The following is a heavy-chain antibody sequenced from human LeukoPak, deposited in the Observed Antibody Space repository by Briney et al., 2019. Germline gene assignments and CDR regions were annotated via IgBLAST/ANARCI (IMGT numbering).Heavy chain of an antibody. D-gene: IGHD5-18*01. J-gene: IGHJ4*02. Sequence: ASVKVSCKASGYTFTGYYMHWVRQAPGQGLEWMGWINPNSGGTNYAQKFQGRVTMTRGTSISTAYMELSRLRSDDTAVYYCARDPRGYSAYGVFDSWGQGTLVTVSS. CDR3: ARDPRGYSAYGVFDS. V-gene: IGHV1-2*02. CDR1: GYTFTGYY. CDR2: INPNSGGT.